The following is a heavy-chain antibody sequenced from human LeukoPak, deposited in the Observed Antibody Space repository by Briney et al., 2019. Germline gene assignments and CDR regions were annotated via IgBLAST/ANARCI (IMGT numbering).Heavy chain of an antibody. CDR3: ARVNRAGSYELYYFDY. CDR1: GGSISSSNW. Sequence: SGTLSLTCAVSGGSISSSNWWSWVRQPPGKGLEWIGEIYHSGSTNYNPSLKSRVTISVDKSKNQFSLKLSSVTAADTAVYYCARVNRAGSYELYYFDYWGQGTLVTVSS. CDR2: IYHSGST. J-gene: IGHJ4*02. V-gene: IGHV4-4*02. D-gene: IGHD6-19*01.